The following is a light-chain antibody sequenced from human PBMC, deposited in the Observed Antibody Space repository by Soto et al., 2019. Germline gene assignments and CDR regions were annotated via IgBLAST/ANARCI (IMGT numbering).Light chain of an antibody. CDR1: SSNIGSRYN. CDR3: QSYDTSLRGSV. V-gene: IGLV1-40*01. CDR2: ADS. J-gene: IGLJ1*01. Sequence: QSVLTQPPSVSGAPGQRVTISCTGGSSNIGSRYNVHWYQHRPGTAPKLLIYADSHRPSGVPDRFSGSKSGTSASLAITGVEDEDEADYYCQSYDTSLRGSVFGTGTKLTVL.